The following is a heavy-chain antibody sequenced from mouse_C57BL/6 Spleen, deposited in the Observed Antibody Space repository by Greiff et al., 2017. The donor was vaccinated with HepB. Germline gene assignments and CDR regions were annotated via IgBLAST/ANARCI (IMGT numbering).Heavy chain of an antibody. CDR2: ISSGGDYI. V-gene: IGHV5-9-1*02. J-gene: IGHJ2*01. D-gene: IGHD1-1*01. CDR3: TRGGDYGSFDY. Sequence: EVQLVESGEGLVKPGGSLKLSCAASGFTFSSYAMSWVRQTPEKRLAWVAYISSGGDYIYYADTVKGRFTISRDNARNTLYLQMSSLKSEDTAMYYCTRGGDYGSFDYWGQGTTLTVSS. CDR1: GFTFSSYA.